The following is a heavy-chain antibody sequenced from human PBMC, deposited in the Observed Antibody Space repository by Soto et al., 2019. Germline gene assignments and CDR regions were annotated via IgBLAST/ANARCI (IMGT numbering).Heavy chain of an antibody. V-gene: IGHV3-30*18. CDR1: GFTFSTYG. J-gene: IGHJ4*02. D-gene: IGHD5-18*01. CDR2: ISYDGSNK. Sequence: QVQLVESGGGVVQPGRSLRLSCAASGFTFSTYGMHWVRQAPGKGLEWVAVISYDGSNKYYADSVKGRFTISRDNSKNTRYLQMSSLRAEDTAVYYCAKGFSYSGIDYWGQGTLVTVSS. CDR3: AKGFSYSGIDY.